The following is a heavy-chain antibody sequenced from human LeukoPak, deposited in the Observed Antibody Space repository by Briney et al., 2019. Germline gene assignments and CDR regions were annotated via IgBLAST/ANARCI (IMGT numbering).Heavy chain of an antibody. D-gene: IGHD6-13*01. CDR2: ISGSGGST. V-gene: IGHV3-23*01. CDR1: GFTFSTYA. J-gene: IGHJ4*02. CDR3: AKGPRQQLVTRFDN. Sequence: GGSLRLSCAASGFTFSTYAMSWVRQAPGKGLEWVSDISGSGGSTYYADSVKGRFTVSRDSSKNTLYLQMSSLRADDTAVYYCAKGPRQQLVTRFDNWGQGTLVTVSS.